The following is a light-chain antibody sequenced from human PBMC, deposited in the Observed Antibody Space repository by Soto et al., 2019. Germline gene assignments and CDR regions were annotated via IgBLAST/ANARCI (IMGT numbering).Light chain of an antibody. CDR1: SSNIGSNY. Sequence: SVGTQPHSASGAPGQRVTISCSWNSSNIGSNYVFWYQHLPGTAPKLLIYRNNQRPSGVPDRFSGSKSGTSASLAISGLRSEDEADYYCAAWDDSLSVVFGTGTKVTVL. CDR3: AAWDDSLSVV. CDR2: RNN. V-gene: IGLV1-47*01. J-gene: IGLJ1*01.